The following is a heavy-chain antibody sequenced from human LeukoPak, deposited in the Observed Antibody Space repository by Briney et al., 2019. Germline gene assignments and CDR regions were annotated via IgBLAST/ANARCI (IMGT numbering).Heavy chain of an antibody. V-gene: IGHV4-34*01. J-gene: IGHJ5*02. CDR1: GGSFSGYY. CDR3: ASGRLRTYYYDSSGLDWFDP. Sequence: SETLSLTCAVYGGSFSGYYWSWIRQPPGKGLEWIGEINHSGSTNYNPSHKSRVTISVDTSKNQFSLKLSSVTAADTAVYYCASGRLRTYYYDSSGLDWFDPWGQGTLVTVSS. CDR2: INHSGST. D-gene: IGHD3-22*01.